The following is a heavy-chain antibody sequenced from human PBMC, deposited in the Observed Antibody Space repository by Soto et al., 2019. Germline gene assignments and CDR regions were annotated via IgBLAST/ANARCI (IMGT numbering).Heavy chain of an antibody. CDR2: IFSDNER. CDR1: GFSLTTGKMG. D-gene: IGHD4-17*01. Sequence: QVTLKESGPALVKPTETLTLTCTVSGFSLTTGKMGVSWIRQPPGQALEWHAHIFSDNERAYSTSLQGRLTISKDTSGSQVVLSMTNVDPVDTATYYCARMNVDSYQFYYAMDVWGQGTTVTVSS. V-gene: IGHV2-26*01. CDR3: ARMNVDSYQFYYAMDV. J-gene: IGHJ6*02.